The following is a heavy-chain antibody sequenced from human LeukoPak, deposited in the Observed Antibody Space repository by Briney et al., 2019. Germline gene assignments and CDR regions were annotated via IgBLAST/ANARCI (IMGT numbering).Heavy chain of an antibody. D-gene: IGHD3-22*01. CDR3: ARGRHDITMIVVVMTSVSYYLDV. CDR1: GGSFSGYH. J-gene: IGHJ6*03. Sequence: SETLSLTCAVYGGSFSGYHWTWIRQSPGEGLEWIGDINPSGSTYYIPSLKSRLTISVDTSKNQFSLKLRSVTAADTAVYYCARGRHDITMIVVVMTSVSYYLDVWGKGTTVTVS. V-gene: IGHV4-34*01. CDR2: INPSGST.